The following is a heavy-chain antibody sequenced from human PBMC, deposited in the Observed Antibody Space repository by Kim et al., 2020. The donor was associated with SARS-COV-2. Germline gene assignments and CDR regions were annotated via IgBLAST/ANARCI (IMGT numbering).Heavy chain of an antibody. CDR1: GFTFSSYA. D-gene: IGHD3-10*01. V-gene: IGHV3-30-3*01. Sequence: GGSLRLSCAASGFTFSSYAMHWVRQAPGKGLEWVAVISYDGSNKYYAYSVKGRFTTSRDNSKNTLYLQMNSLRAEATAVYYCARASTRFGEFLYYYYGMDVSGHGTTVTVSS. CDR3: ARASTRFGEFLYYYYGMDV. CDR2: ISYDGSNK. J-gene: IGHJ6*02.